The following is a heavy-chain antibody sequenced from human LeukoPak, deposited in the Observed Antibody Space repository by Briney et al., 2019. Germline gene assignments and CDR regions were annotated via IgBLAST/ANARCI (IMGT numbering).Heavy chain of an antibody. J-gene: IGHJ4*02. Sequence: PSETLSLTCTVSGGSISSYYWSWIRQPPGKGLEWIGNIYYSGSTNYNPSLKSRVTISVDTSKNQFSLKLNSVTAADTAVYYCARHKTEKQWLVPLDYWGQGTLVTVSS. V-gene: IGHV4-59*08. CDR2: IYYSGST. D-gene: IGHD6-19*01. CDR1: GGSISSYY. CDR3: ARHKTEKQWLVPLDY.